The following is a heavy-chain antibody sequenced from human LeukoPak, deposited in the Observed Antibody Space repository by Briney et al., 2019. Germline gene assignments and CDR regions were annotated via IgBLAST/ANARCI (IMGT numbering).Heavy chain of an antibody. CDR2: ISYDGSNK. J-gene: IGHJ5*02. CDR3: ARAGLDGYNYDNWFDP. D-gene: IGHD5-24*01. Sequence: GGSLRLSCAASGFTFSSYATHWVRQAPGKGLEWVAVISYDGSNKYYADSVKGRFTISRDNSKNTLYLQMNSLRAEDTAVYYCARAGLDGYNYDNWFDPWGQGTLVTVSS. CDR1: GFTFSSYA. V-gene: IGHV3-30*04.